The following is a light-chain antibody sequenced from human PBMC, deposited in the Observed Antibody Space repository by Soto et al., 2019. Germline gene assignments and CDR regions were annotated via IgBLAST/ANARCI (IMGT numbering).Light chain of an antibody. V-gene: IGLV1-44*01. CDR1: SSNIGTNF. Sequence: QSVLTQPPSASGTPGPRVTISCSGSSSNIGTNFVYWYQHLPGTAPKLLIYSNNQRPSGVPARFSGSKSGTSASLAISGLQSEDEADYYCAAWDDSLNGYVFGPGTKVTVL. CDR3: AAWDDSLNGYV. J-gene: IGLJ1*01. CDR2: SNN.